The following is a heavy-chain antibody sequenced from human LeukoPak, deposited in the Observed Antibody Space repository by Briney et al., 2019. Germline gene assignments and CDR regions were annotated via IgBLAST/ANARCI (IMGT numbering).Heavy chain of an antibody. CDR3: ARHPPSSAGAYDI. CDR1: GGSISGYY. V-gene: IGHV4-59*08. Sequence: SETLSLTCTVSGGSISGYYWSWIRQPPGKRLEWIGCIYYSGSTNYNPSLKSRVTVSVDTSKNQSSLKLVSVTAADTAVYYCARHPPSSAGAYDIWGQGTMVTVSS. J-gene: IGHJ3*02. D-gene: IGHD3-10*01. CDR2: IYYSGST.